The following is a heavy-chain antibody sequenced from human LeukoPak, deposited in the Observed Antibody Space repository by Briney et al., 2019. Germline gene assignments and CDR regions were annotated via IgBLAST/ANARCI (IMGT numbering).Heavy chain of an antibody. Sequence: SETLSLTCTVSGGSIGTSGWYWSWIRQHPGKGLEWIGYIYYSGSTYQNPSLKGRVTMSVDTSKHLFSLSLTSVTAADTAVYYCARGPADKYDRGSRGDYWGQGTLVTVSS. V-gene: IGHV4-31*03. D-gene: IGHD1-26*01. J-gene: IGHJ4*02. CDR2: IYYSGST. CDR3: ARGPADKYDRGSRGDY. CDR1: GGSIGTSGWY.